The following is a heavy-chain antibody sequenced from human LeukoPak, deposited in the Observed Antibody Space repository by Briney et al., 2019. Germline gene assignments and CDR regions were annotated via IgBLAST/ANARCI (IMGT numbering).Heavy chain of an antibody. J-gene: IGHJ4*02. CDR2: IYYNGSP. CDR3: ARLPGYGGNIDY. Sequence: PSETLSLTCTVSGGSISSGAYYWGWIRQPPGKGLEWIASIYYNGSPCYSPSLKSRVTISADTSKNQFSLKLNSVTAADTAVYYCARLPGYGGNIDYWGQGTLVTVSS. V-gene: IGHV4-39*01. CDR1: GGSISSGAYY. D-gene: IGHD4-23*01.